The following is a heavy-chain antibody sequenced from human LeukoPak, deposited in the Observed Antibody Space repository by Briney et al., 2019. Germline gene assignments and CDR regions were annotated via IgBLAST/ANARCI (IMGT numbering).Heavy chain of an antibody. D-gene: IGHD3-10*01. CDR1: GFTFSDYY. CDR3: ARDLTKTPPPQIRGVYYTFDY. Sequence: GGSLRLSCVASGFTFSDYYMSWIRQAPGKGLEWVSYISSSDGTIFYADSVKGRFTISRDNAKNTLYLQMNSLRAEDTAVYYCARDLTKTPPPQIRGVYYTFDYWGQGTLVTVS. CDR2: ISSSDGTI. V-gene: IGHV3-11*04. J-gene: IGHJ4*02.